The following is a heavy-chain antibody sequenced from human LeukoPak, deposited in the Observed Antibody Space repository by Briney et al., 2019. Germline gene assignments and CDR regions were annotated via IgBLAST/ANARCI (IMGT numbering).Heavy chain of an antibody. D-gene: IGHD6-19*01. J-gene: IGHJ4*02. Sequence: SETLSLTCAVSGGSISSRNWWSWVRQPPGKGLEWIGEIYHSGSTNYNPSLKSRVTISVDKSKNQFSLKLSSVTAADTAVYYCARDPIAVAGFDYWGQGTLVTVSS. CDR1: GGSISSRNW. V-gene: IGHV4-4*02. CDR2: IYHSGST. CDR3: ARDPIAVAGFDY.